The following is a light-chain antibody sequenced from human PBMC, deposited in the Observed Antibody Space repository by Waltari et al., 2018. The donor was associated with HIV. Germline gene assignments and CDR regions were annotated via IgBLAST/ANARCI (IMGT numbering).Light chain of an antibody. CDR1: GSNIGSYNL. V-gene: IGLV2-23*01. CDR2: EGA. J-gene: IGLJ1*01. Sequence: QSALTQPASVSGSPGQSINISCAGSGSNIGSYNLLSWFQQHPPKAPKVVIYEGARRASGISERFSGSRSGTSSSLTISCLQAEDEADYCCYTYAGSGSFVFGTGTRVTVL. CDR3: YTYAGSGSFV.